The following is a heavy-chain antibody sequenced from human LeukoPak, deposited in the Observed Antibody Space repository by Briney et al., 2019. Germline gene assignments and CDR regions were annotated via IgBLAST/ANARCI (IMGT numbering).Heavy chain of an antibody. V-gene: IGHV5-51*01. Sequence: PGGSLRLSCKGSGYSFTSYWIGWVRLMPGKGLEWMGIIYPGDSDTRYSPSFQGQVTISADKSISTAYLQWSSLKASDTAMYYCARLGVRNWFDPWGQGTLVTVSS. J-gene: IGHJ5*02. D-gene: IGHD2-2*01. CDR1: GYSFTSYW. CDR2: IYPGDSDT. CDR3: ARLGVRNWFDP.